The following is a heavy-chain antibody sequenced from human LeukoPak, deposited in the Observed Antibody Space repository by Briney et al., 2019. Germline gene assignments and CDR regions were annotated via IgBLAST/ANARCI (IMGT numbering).Heavy chain of an antibody. D-gene: IGHD6-13*01. CDR2: ISSSSSCI. Sequence: GGSLRLSCAASGFTFSSYSMHWVRQAPGKGLEWVSSISSSSSCIYYGDSVKGRFTMSRDNAKNSLYLQMNSLRAEDTAVYYCARGDITAPNYWGQGTLVTVSS. V-gene: IGHV3-21*01. J-gene: IGHJ4*02. CDR1: GFTFSSYS. CDR3: ARGDITAPNY.